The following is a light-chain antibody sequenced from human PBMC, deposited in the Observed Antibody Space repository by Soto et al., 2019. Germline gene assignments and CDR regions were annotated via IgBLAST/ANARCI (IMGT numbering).Light chain of an antibody. Sequence: IQMTQSPSSLSASVGDRVTITCRASQGIRNDLGWYQQKSGKAPKLLIYDASDLETGVPSRFSGSGSGTDFTFTINSLQPEDIATYYCQQYDNLPLTFGGGTKVDIK. CDR3: QQYDNLPLT. J-gene: IGKJ4*01. CDR1: QGIRND. V-gene: IGKV1-33*01. CDR2: DAS.